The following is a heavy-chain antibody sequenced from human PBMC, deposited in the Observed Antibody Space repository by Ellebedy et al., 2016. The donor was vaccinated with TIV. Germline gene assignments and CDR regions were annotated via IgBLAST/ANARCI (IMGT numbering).Heavy chain of an antibody. CDR1: GFTFSKYA. J-gene: IGHJ1*01. Sequence: GESLKISCAASGFTFSKYAMSWVRQAPGKGLEWVSAISGSGDYTYYADSVKGRFTISRDNFQNTLYLQMDSLRAEDTAVYYRARDLSPTGLRGYFHYWGQGTLVTVSS. CDR2: ISGSGDYT. V-gene: IGHV3-23*01. CDR3: ARDLSPTGLRGYFHY. D-gene: IGHD3-10*01.